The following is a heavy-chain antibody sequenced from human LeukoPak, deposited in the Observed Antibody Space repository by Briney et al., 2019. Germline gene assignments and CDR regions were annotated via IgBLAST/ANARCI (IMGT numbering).Heavy chain of an antibody. J-gene: IGHJ5*02. CDR2: ISSSGSTI. Sequence: GGSLRLSCAASGFTFSDYYKSWIRQAPGKGLEWVSYISSSGSTIYYADSVKGRFTISRDNAKNSLYLQMNSLRAEDTAVYYCARFLSSYSSSPGPWGQGTLVTVSS. CDR1: GFTFSDYY. D-gene: IGHD6-13*01. V-gene: IGHV3-11*01. CDR3: ARFLSSYSSSPGP.